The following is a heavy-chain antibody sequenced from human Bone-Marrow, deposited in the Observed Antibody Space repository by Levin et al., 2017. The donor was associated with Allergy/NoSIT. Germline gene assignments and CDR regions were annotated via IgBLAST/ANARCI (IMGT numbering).Heavy chain of an antibody. CDR2: IVPLFGTA. Sequence: ASVKVSCKASGGTFKNFVLNWVRQAPGQGLEWMGGIVPLFGTAKNAQKFQGRVTITADESTSTVYMELSSLRGEDTAVYYCGRSVSCLSSSCLFYGMDVWGQGTAVTVSS. J-gene: IGHJ6*02. CDR3: GRSVSCLSSSCLFYGMDV. D-gene: IGHD3-10*01. V-gene: IGHV1-69*13. CDR1: GGTFKNFV.